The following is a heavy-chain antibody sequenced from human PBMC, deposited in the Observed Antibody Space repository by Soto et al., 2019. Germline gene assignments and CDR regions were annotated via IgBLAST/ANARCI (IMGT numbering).Heavy chain of an antibody. CDR2: INPSGGST. CDR1: GYTFPATH. V-gene: IGHV1-46*01. D-gene: IGHD4-17*01. Sequence: GPVKGSPKASGYTFPATHIPRGRPAPRQRLEWMGIINPSGGSTSYAQKFQGRVTMTRDTSTSTVYMELSSLRSEDTAVYYCARGVDYCCNSRLAVMDFWGQGTTVIVSS. J-gene: IGHJ6*02. CDR3: ARGVDYCCNSRLAVMDF.